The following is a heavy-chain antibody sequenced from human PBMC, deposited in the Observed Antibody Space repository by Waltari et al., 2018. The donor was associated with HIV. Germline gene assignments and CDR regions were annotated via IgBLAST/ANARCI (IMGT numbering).Heavy chain of an antibody. D-gene: IGHD1-26*01. CDR3: ARDPRSSGYYGMDV. Sequence: EVQLVESGGGLIEPGGSLRLSCAASGLTVSSNYMSWVRQAPGKGVECVAVIYSGGSRYYADSVKGRFTISRDNSKNTLSLHMNSLGPEDTAVYYCARDPRSSGYYGMDVWGQGTTVTVSS. J-gene: IGHJ6*02. CDR2: IYSGGSR. CDR1: GLTVSSNY. V-gene: IGHV3-53*01.